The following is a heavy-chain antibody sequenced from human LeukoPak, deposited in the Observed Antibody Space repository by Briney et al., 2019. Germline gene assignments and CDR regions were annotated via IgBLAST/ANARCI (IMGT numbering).Heavy chain of an antibody. CDR1: GFTFSSYA. J-gene: IGHJ4*02. Sequence: GGSLRLSRAASGFTFSSYAMSWVRQAPGKGLEWVSAISGSGGSTYYADSVKGRFTIFRDNSKNTLYLQMNSLRAEDTAVYYCAKDSSRQLYCSSTSCYPYTYWGQGTLVTVSS. V-gene: IGHV3-23*01. D-gene: IGHD2-2*01. CDR2: ISGSGGST. CDR3: AKDSSRQLYCSSTSCYPYTY.